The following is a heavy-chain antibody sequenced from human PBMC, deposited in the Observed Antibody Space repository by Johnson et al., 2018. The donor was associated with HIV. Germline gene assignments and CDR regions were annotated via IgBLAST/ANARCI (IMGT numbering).Heavy chain of an antibody. Sequence: VQLVESGGGVVQPGRSLRLSCAASGYSFDSHAMNWVRQGPGKGLEWVAAISYSGSSTYYADSVKGRFTISRDNSKNTVYLHMVNLRAEDTAVYYCARDLAGHNAFDIWGQGTMVTVSS. J-gene: IGHJ3*02. CDR2: ISYSGSST. CDR3: ARDLAGHNAFDI. V-gene: IGHV3-23*04. D-gene: IGHD6-19*01. CDR1: GYSFDSHA.